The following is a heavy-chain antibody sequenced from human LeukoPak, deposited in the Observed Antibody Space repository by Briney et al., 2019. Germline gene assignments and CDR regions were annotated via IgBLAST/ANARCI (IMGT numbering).Heavy chain of an antibody. J-gene: IGHJ4*02. CDR2: ISSSGTTK. V-gene: IGHV3-48*04. CDR3: ARDPAVSYDYVWGSFAGY. D-gene: IGHD3-16*01. Sequence: GGSLRLSCAASGFTFSSYWMSWVRQAPGKGLEWISYISSSGTTKYYADSVKGRFTISRDNAKNSLYLQMNSLRAEDTAVYYCARDPAVSYDYVWGSFAGYWGQGTLVTVSS. CDR1: GFTFSSYW.